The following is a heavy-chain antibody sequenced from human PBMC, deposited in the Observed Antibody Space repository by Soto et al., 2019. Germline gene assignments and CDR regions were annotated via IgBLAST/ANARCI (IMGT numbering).Heavy chain of an antibody. D-gene: IGHD3-10*01. CDR1: GFTFSSYA. CDR3: AREKVHPDSDYYYYLDV. Sequence: PGGSLRLSCAASGFTFSSYAMHWVRQAPGKGLEYVSAISSNGGSTYYANSVKGRFTISRDNSKNTLYLQMGSLRAEDMAVYYCAREKVHPDSDYYYYLDVWGKGTTVTVSS. V-gene: IGHV3-64*01. J-gene: IGHJ6*03. CDR2: ISSNGGST.